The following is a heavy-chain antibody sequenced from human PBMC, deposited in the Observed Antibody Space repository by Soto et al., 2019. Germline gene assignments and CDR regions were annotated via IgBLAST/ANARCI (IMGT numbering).Heavy chain of an antibody. CDR2: INHSGST. Sequence: MPSETLSLTCAVYGGSFSGYYWSWIRQPPGKGLEWIGEINHSGSTNYNPSLKSRVTISVDTSKNQFSLKLSSVTAADTAVYYCARERGYHYYYYGMNVWGQGTTVTVSS. J-gene: IGHJ6*02. V-gene: IGHV4-34*01. CDR1: GGSFSGYY. CDR3: ARERGYHYYYYGMNV. D-gene: IGHD6-13*01.